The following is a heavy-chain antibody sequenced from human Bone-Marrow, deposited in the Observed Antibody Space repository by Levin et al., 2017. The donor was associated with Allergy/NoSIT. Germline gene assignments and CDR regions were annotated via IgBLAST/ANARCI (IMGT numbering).Heavy chain of an antibody. D-gene: IGHD6-19*01. CDR2: INPKTGGT. V-gene: IGHV1-2*02. Sequence: ASVKVSCQASGYIFSDYYIHWIRQARGQGLEWLGWINPKTGGTNYAQRFQGRVTMDTSFNTAYLDFTGLRPDDTGVYFCAKASQWLMPDYWGQGTVVTVSS. CDR3: AKASQWLMPDY. J-gene: IGHJ4*02. CDR1: GYIFSDYY.